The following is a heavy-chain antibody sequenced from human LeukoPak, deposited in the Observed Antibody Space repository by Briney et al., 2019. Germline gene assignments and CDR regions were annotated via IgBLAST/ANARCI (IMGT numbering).Heavy chain of an antibody. CDR2: IWYDGSNK. V-gene: IGHV3-33*03. CDR3: AKDLEWELRGWGFDY. D-gene: IGHD1-26*01. J-gene: IGHJ4*02. CDR1: GFTFSSYG. Sequence: PGRSLRLSCAASGFTFSSYGMHWVRQAPGKGLEWVAVIWYDGSNKYYADSVKGRFTISRDNAKNSLYLQMNSLRAEDTALYYCAKDLEWELRGWGFDYWGQGTLVTVSS.